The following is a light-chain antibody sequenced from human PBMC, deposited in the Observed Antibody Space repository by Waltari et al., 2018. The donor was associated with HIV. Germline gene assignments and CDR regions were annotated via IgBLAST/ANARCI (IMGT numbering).Light chain of an antibody. J-gene: IGLJ3*02. V-gene: IGLV1-51*01. CDR2: DNN. Sequence: QSVLTQPPSVSAAPGQKVTISCPGSSSNIGTYYVSWYQQFPGTVPKLRIYDNNERPSGIPDRFSGSKSGTSATLGITGLQTGDEADYYCGAWDNSLGAVVFGGGTKLTVL. CDR1: SSNIGTYY. CDR3: GAWDNSLGAVV.